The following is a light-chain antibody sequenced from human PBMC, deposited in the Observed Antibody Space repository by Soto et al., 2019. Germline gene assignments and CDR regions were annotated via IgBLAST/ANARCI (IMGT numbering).Light chain of an antibody. CDR3: NSYTSKSTGV. CDR1: SSDVGGYNY. CDR2: EVS. Sequence: QSALTQPASVSGSPGQSITISCTGTSSDVGGYNYVSWYQQHPGKAPKLIIYEVSNRPSGVSNRFSGSKSGNTASLTISGLQAEDEADYYCNSYTSKSTGVFATGTK. V-gene: IGLV2-14*01. J-gene: IGLJ1*01.